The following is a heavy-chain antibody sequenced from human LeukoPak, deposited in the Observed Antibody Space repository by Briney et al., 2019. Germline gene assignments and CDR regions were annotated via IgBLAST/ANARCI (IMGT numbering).Heavy chain of an antibody. V-gene: IGHV3-48*03. CDR3: ARDSRGYSYGFGY. D-gene: IGHD5-18*01. J-gene: IGHJ4*02. CDR2: ISSSGSTI. Sequence: GGSLRLSCAASGFTFSSYEMNWVRQAPGKGLEWVSYISSSGSTIYYADSVKGRFTISRDNAKNSLYLQMNSLRAEDTAVYYCARDSRGYSYGFGYWGQGTLVTASS. CDR1: GFTFSSYE.